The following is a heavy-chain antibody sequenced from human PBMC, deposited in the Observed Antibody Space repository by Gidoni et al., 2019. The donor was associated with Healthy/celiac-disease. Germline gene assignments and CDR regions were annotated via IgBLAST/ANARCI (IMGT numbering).Heavy chain of an antibody. Sequence: EVQLVESGGGLVQPGGSLRLSCAASGFTFSSYSMNWVRQAPGKGLEWVSYISSSSSTIYYADSVKGRFTISRDNAKNSLYLQMNSLRDEDTAVYYCAREDRTNYYDSSGSGYGMDVWGQGTTVTVSS. D-gene: IGHD3-22*01. J-gene: IGHJ6*02. CDR1: GFTFSSYS. CDR3: AREDRTNYYDSSGSGYGMDV. V-gene: IGHV3-48*02. CDR2: ISSSSSTI.